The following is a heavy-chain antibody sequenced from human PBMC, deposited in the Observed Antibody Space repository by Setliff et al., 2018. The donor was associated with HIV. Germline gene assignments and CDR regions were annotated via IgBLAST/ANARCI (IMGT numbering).Heavy chain of an antibody. CDR2: IYYSGST. J-gene: IGHJ5*02. V-gene: IGHV4-38-2*01. CDR3: PRSEGIAWFDP. D-gene: IGHD3-3*01. CDR1: GYSISSGFY. Sequence: PSETLSLTCAVSGYSISSGFYWGWIRQPPGEGLEWIGSIYYSGSTNSNPSLKSRVTISVDTSKNQFSLKLSSVTAADTAVYYCPRSEGIAWFDPWGQGTLVTVSS.